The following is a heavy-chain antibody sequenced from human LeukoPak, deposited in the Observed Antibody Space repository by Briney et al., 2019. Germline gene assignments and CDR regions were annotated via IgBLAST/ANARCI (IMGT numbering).Heavy chain of an antibody. Sequence: PSETLSLTCTVSGGSISSSSYYWGWIRQPPGKGLEWIGSIYYSGSTYYNPSLKSRVTISVDTSKNQFSLKLSSVTAADTAVYYCARRLVGADDAFDIWGQGTMVTVSS. CDR3: ARRLVGADDAFDI. J-gene: IGHJ3*02. D-gene: IGHD1-26*01. V-gene: IGHV4-39*07. CDR2: IYYSGST. CDR1: GGSISSSSYY.